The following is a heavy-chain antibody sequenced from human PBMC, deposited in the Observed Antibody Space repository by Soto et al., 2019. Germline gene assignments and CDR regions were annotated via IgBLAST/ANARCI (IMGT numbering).Heavy chain of an antibody. Sequence: QVQLQESGPGLVKPSETLSLTCTVSGGSISSYYWSWIRQPAGKGLEWIGRIYTSGSTNYNPSLKSRVTMSVDTSKNQFSLKLSSVTAADTGVYYCARSRTLGYCSSTSCYTRGGFDYWGQGTLVTVSS. D-gene: IGHD2-2*02. J-gene: IGHJ4*02. V-gene: IGHV4-4*07. CDR2: IYTSGST. CDR3: ARSRTLGYCSSTSCYTRGGFDY. CDR1: GGSISSYY.